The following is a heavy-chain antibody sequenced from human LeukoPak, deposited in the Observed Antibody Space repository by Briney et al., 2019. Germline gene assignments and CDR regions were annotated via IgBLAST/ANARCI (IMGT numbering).Heavy chain of an antibody. CDR3: ARGIAVAGYNWFDP. Sequence: SQTLSLTCVISGVSVSTNSAAWNWIRQSPSRGLEWLGRTYYRSKWYNDYAVSVKSRITINPDTSKNQFSLQLNSVTPEDTAVYYCARGIAVAGYNWFDPWGQGTLVTVSS. J-gene: IGHJ5*02. CDR2: TYYRSKWYN. V-gene: IGHV6-1*01. D-gene: IGHD6-19*01. CDR1: GVSVSTNSAA.